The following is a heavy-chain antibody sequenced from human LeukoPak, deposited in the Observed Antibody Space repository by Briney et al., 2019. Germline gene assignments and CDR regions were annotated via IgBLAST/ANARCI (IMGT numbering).Heavy chain of an antibody. Sequence: GGSLRLSCGASGFTFSESWMTWVRQAPGQGLEWLAAIKGGGTETDYVDSVKGRFAISRDNAKNSLYLKMHSMRAEDTAVYYCATYTNWVAGDVWEQGTTASVSS. J-gene: IGHJ6*01. CDR1: GFTFSESW. V-gene: IGHV3-7*01. CDR2: IKGGGTET. D-gene: IGHD1-1*01. CDR3: ATYTNWVAGDV.